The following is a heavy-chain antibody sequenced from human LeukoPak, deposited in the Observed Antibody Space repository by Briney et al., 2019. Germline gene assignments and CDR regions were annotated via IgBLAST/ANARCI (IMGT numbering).Heavy chain of an antibody. J-gene: IGHJ4*02. V-gene: IGHV1-18*01. CDR3: ARGGFTIFGVVTSIDY. Sequence: ASMKVSCKASGYTFTSYGISWVRQAPGQGLEWMGWISAYNGNTNYAQKLQGRVTMTTDTSTSTAYMELRSLRSDDTAVYYCARGGFTIFGVVTSIDYWGQGTLVTVSS. CDR2: ISAYNGNT. D-gene: IGHD3-3*01. CDR1: GYTFTSYG.